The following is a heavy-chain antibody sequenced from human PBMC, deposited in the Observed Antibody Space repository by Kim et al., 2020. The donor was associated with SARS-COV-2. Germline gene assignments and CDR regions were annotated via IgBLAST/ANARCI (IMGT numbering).Heavy chain of an antibody. D-gene: IGHD6-13*01. V-gene: IGHV3-74*01. CDR3: ARGSFQQGFDP. CDR1: GSTFSSYW. CDR2: IKSDGSDT. Sequence: GGSLRLSCVASGSTFSSYWMNWVRQGPGKGLVWVSRIKSDGSDTHYADSVKGRFTISRDNAKNTLHLQLNSLGVEDTAIYYCARGSFQQGFDPWGQGTLVTVSS. J-gene: IGHJ5*02.